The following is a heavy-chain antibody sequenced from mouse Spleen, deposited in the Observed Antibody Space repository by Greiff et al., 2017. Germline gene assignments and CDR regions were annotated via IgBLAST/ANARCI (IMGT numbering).Heavy chain of an antibody. J-gene: IGHJ4*01. CDR2: IYPGNVNT. CDR1: GYTFTSYY. D-gene: IGHD2-14*01. Sequence: LMEPGASVRISCKASGYTFTSYYIHWVKQRPGQGLEWIGWIYPGNVNTKYNEKFKGKATLTADKSSSTAYMQLSSLTSEDSAVYFCARDRNYAMDYWGQGTSVTVSS. CDR3: ARDRNYAMDY. V-gene: IGHV1S56*01.